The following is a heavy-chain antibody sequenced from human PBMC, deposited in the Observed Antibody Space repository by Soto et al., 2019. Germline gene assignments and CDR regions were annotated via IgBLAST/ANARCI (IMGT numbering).Heavy chain of an antibody. D-gene: IGHD6-13*01. CDR3: AKGGSSSWELHNWFDP. J-gene: IGHJ5*02. CDR2: ISGSGGST. V-gene: IGHV3-23*01. Sequence: EVQLLESGGGLVQPGGSLRLSCAASGFTFSSYAMSWVRQAPGKGLEWVSAISGSGGSTYYADSVKGRFTISRDNSKNTLYLQMNSLRAEDTAVYYCAKGGSSSWELHNWFDPWGQGTLVNVSS. CDR1: GFTFSSYA.